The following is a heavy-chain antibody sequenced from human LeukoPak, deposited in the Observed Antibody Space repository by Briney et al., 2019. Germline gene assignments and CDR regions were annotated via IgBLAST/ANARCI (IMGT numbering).Heavy chain of an antibody. J-gene: IGHJ4*02. V-gene: IGHV3-48*02. CDR1: GFTFSTYS. CDR2: ISSSSSTI. Sequence: GGSLRLSCAASGFTFSTYSMNWVRQAPGKGLEWVSYISSSSSTIYYADSVKGRFTISRDNAKNSLYLQMNSLRDEDTAVYYCTRGRPYYFDYWGQGTLITVSS. CDR3: TRGRPYYFDY.